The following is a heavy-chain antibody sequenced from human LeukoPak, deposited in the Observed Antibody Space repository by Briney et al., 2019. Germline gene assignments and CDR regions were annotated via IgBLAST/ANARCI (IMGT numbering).Heavy chain of an antibody. J-gene: IGHJ6*02. Sequence: GGSLRLSCAVSGFIVSTNYWSWVRQAPGKALEWVSVIYTGGDTYYADSGKGRFTISRYNSKNTLNLQMNSLRAEDTAVYYCARGPLWSGDYYYGMDVWGLGTTVSVSS. CDR3: ARGPLWSGDYYYGMDV. CDR1: GFIVSTNY. CDR2: IYTGGDT. V-gene: IGHV3-53*01. D-gene: IGHD3-10*01.